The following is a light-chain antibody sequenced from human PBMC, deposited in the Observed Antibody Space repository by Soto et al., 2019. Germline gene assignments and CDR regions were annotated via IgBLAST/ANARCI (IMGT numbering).Light chain of an antibody. Sequence: IQMTQSPSSLSASVGDRVTITCRASQCLSSRLTWYQQKPGEAPKLLIYETSSLHSGVPSRFSGSGSETDFTLTINSLQPEDFATYYCQQSFSPPYTFGQGTKLEIK. J-gene: IGKJ2*01. CDR2: ETS. CDR1: QCLSSR. V-gene: IGKV1-39*01. CDR3: QQSFSPPYT.